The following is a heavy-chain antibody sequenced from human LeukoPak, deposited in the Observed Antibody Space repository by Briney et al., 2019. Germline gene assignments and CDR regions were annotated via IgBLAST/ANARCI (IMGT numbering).Heavy chain of an antibody. D-gene: IGHD3-10*01. CDR2: ISWDGGST. CDR1: GFTFDDYA. V-gene: IGHV3-43D*03. J-gene: IGHJ6*03. Sequence: PGGSLRLSCAASGFTFDDYAMHWVRQAPGRGMEWVYLISWDGGSTFYADSVKGRFTISRDNSKNSLYLQMNSLRAEDTALYYCAKDFGDYYSYYMDVWGKGATVTVSS. CDR3: AKDFGDYYSYYMDV.